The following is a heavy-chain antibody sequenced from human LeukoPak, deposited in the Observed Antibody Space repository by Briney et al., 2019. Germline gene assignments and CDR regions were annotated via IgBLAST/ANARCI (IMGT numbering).Heavy chain of an antibody. D-gene: IGHD4-17*01. J-gene: IGHJ6*03. CDR2: ISGSGGST. V-gene: IGHV3-23*01. CDR3: ARDQLGGDPHGYYYYMDV. Sequence: GGSLRLSCAASGFTFSTYAMSWVRQAPGKGLEWVSAISGSGGSTYYADSVKGRFTISRDNSKNTLYLQMNSLRAEDTAVYYCARDQLGGDPHGYYYYMDVWGKGTTVTVSS. CDR1: GFTFSTYA.